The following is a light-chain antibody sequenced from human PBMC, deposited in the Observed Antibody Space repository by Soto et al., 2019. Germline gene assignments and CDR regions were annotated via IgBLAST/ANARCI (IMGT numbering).Light chain of an antibody. J-gene: IGKJ3*01. Sequence: DIQMTQSPSSLSASVGDRVTITCQASQDISNFLNWYQQKPGRAPKLLIYDASNLETGVPSRFSGSGSGTDFTFTISSLQPEHIATYYCQQYDNLPPLFTFGPGTKVDIK. CDR3: QQYDNLPPLFT. V-gene: IGKV1-33*01. CDR1: QDISNF. CDR2: DAS.